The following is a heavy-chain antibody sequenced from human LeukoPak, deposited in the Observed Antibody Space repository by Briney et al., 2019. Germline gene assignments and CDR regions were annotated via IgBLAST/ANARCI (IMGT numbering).Heavy chain of an antibody. V-gene: IGHV4-59*01. J-gene: IGHJ4*02. CDR2: IYYSGST. CDR3: ARTPPGWEYYFDY. Sequence: SETLSLTCTVSGGSISSYYWSWIRQPPGKGLEWIGYIYYSGSTNYNPSLKSRVTISVDTSKNQFSLKLSSVTAADTAVYYCARTPPGWEYYFDYWGQGTLVTVSS. CDR1: GGSISSYY. D-gene: IGHD1-26*01.